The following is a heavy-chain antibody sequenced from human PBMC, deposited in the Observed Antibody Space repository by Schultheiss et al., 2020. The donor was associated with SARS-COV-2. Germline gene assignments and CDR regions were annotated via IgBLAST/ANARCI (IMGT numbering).Heavy chain of an antibody. CDR3: AKPTITMVRGYYFDY. D-gene: IGHD3-10*01. CDR1: GFTFSSYG. J-gene: IGHJ4*02. V-gene: IGHV3-30*18. Sequence: SLRLSCAASGFTFSSYGMHWVRQAPGKGLEWVAVISYDGSNKYYADSVKGRFTISRDNSKNTLYLQMNSLRAEDTAVYYCAKPTITMVRGYYFDYWGQGTLVTVSS. CDR2: ISYDGSNK.